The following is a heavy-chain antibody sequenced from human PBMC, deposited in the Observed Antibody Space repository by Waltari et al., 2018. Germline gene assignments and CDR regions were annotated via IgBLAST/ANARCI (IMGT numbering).Heavy chain of an antibody. CDR2: ISGSGGST. CDR3: AKGSIVVVTGIDY. Sequence: EVQLLESGGGLVQPGGSLRLSCAASGFTFSSYAMSWVPPAPGKGLEWVSAISGSGGSTYYADSVKGRFTISRDNSKNTLYLQMNSLRAEDTAVYYCAKGSIVVVTGIDYWGQGTLVTVSS. J-gene: IGHJ4*02. CDR1: GFTFSSYA. V-gene: IGHV3-23*01. D-gene: IGHD3-22*01.